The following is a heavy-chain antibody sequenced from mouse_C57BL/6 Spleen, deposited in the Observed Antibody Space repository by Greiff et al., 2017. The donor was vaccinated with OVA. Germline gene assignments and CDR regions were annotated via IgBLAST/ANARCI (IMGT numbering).Heavy chain of an antibody. J-gene: IGHJ4*01. Sequence: VQLQQSGGGLVKPGGSLKLSCAASGFTFSSYAMSWVRQTPEKRLEWVATISDGGSYTYYPDNVKGRFTISRDNAKNNLYLQMSHLKSEDTAMDYCARDRDYGSSDAMDYWGQGTSVTVSS. CDR1: GFTFSSYA. CDR3: ARDRDYGSSDAMDY. D-gene: IGHD1-1*01. V-gene: IGHV5-4*01. CDR2: ISDGGSYT.